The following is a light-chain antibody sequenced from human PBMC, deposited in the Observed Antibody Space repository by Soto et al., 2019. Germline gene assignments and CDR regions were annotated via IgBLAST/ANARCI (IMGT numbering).Light chain of an antibody. CDR1: QSVSSY. J-gene: IGKJ5*01. CDR3: QQRSNRPPIT. V-gene: IGKV3-11*01. Sequence: EIVLTQSPATLSLSPGERATLSCRASQSVSSYLAWYQQKPGQAPRLLIYDASNRATGIPARFSGSGSGTDFTLTISSLEPEDFAVYYCQQRSNRPPITLGQGTRLEI. CDR2: DAS.